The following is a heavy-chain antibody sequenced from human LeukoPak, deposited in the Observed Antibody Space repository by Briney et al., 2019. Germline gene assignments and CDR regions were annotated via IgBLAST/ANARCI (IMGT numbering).Heavy chain of an antibody. J-gene: IGHJ4*02. CDR2: IGAYNGNT. D-gene: IGHD5-18*01. Sequence: ASVKVSCKASGYTFSSYGISWVRQAPGQGLEWMGWIGAYNGNTNYAQKLQGRLTMTTDTSTSTAYMELRSLRSDDTAVYYCARDEAWGSAVDSGYNYGDRYLDYWGQGTLVTVSS. CDR3: ARDEAWGSAVDSGYNYGDRYLDY. CDR1: GYTFSSYG. V-gene: IGHV1-18*01.